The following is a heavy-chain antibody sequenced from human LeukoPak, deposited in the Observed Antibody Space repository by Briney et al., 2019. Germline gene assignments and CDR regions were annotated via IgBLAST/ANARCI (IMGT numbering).Heavy chain of an antibody. D-gene: IGHD3-3*01. Sequence: GGSLRLSCAASGFTFDDYGMSWVRQAPGKGLEWVSGINWNGGSTGYADTVKGRFTISRDNAKNSLYLQMNSLRAEDTALYYCARVSRTTYYDFWSGYSAFDIWGQGTMVIVSS. CDR3: ARVSRTTYYDFWSGYSAFDI. CDR1: GFTFDDYG. V-gene: IGHV3-20*04. CDR2: INWNGGST. J-gene: IGHJ3*02.